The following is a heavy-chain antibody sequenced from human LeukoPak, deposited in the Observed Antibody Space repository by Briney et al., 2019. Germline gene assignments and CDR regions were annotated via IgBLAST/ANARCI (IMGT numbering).Heavy chain of an antibody. CDR1: GFTFSSYS. V-gene: IGHV3-21*01. Sequence: GGSLRLSCGASGFTFSSYSMNWVRQAPGKGLEWVSSISSSSSYIYYADSVKGRFTISRDNAKNSLYLQMNSLRAEDTAVYYCARGYCSSTSCYYLFDYWGQGTLVTVSS. CDR2: ISSSSSYI. D-gene: IGHD2-2*01. CDR3: ARGYCSSTSCYYLFDY. J-gene: IGHJ4*02.